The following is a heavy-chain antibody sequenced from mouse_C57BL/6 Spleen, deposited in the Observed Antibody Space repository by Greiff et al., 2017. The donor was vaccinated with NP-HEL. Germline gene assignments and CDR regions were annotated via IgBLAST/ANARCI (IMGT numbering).Heavy chain of an antibody. V-gene: IGHV3-6*01. CDR1: GYSITSGYY. CDR2: ISYDGSN. J-gene: IGHJ1*03. CDR3: ARRGVYYDYDDWYFDV. Sequence: EVKLMESGPGLVKPSQSLSLTCSVTGYSITSGYYWNWIRQFPGNKLEWMGYISYDGSNNYNPSLKNRISITRDTSKNQFFLKLNSVTTEDTATYYCARRGVYYDYDDWYFDVWGTGTTVTVSS. D-gene: IGHD2-4*01.